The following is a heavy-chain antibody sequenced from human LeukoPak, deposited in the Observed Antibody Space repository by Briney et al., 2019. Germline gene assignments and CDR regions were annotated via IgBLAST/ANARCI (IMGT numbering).Heavy chain of an antibody. CDR1: GDSINNYY. CDR3: ARLPSYSSSQNWIDP. J-gene: IGHJ5*02. Sequence: SETLSLTCTVSGDSINNYYWNWIRQSPGKGLEWIGYISYSGSTKYNPSLKSRVTISGDTPNNQFSLRLNFVTVAGTAMYYCARLPSYSSSQNWIDPWGQGTLVTVSS. V-gene: IGHV4-59*01. D-gene: IGHD2-2*01. CDR2: ISYSGST.